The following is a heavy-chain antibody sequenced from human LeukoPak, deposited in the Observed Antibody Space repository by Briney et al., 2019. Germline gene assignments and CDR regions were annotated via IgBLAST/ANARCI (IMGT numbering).Heavy chain of an antibody. J-gene: IGHJ3*02. D-gene: IGHD6-6*01. CDR1: GFTLSTYW. CDR2: IKEDGSAK. V-gene: IGHV3-7*03. Sequence: GVSLRLSCAASGFTLSTYWMTWVRQAPGKGREWVANIKEDGSAKYYADSVMGRFTISRDNSRNTLYLQMNSLRAEDTALYSCAKSVRRAFDIWGQGTMVTVSS. CDR3: AKSVRRAFDI.